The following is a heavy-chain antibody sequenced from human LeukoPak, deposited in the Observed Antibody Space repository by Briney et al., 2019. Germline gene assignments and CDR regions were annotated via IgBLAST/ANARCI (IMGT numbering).Heavy chain of an antibody. CDR2: VNSNDRP. D-gene: IGHD2-15*01. Sequence: GGSLRLSCAASGFNFSNYAMTWVRQVPGKGLEWVSTVNSNDRPYYADSVKGRFTISRDNSKNTLYLQMNTLRVEDTALYYCAKARAAVVEAAINYWGQGILVTVSP. J-gene: IGHJ4*02. CDR1: GFNFSNYA. V-gene: IGHV3-23*01. CDR3: AKARAAVVEAAINY.